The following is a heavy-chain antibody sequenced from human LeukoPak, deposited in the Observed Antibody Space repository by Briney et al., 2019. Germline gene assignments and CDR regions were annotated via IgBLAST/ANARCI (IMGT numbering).Heavy chain of an antibody. V-gene: IGHV3-73*01. CDR1: GFTFSGSA. CDR2: IRSKANRYAT. J-gene: IGHJ6*03. Sequence: GGSLRLSCAASGFTFSGSAMHWVRQASGKGLEWVGRIRSKANRYATAYAASVKGRFSISRDDSKNTAYLQMNSLKTEDTAVYYCTRRDYYMDVWGKGTTVTVSS. CDR3: TRRDYYMDV.